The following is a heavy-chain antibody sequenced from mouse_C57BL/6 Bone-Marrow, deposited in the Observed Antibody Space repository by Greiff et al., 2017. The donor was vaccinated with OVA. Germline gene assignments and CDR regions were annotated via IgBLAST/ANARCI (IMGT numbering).Heavy chain of an antibody. D-gene: IGHD2-4*01. CDR2: IDPSDSYT. Sequence: QVQLQQPGAELVKPGASVKLSCKASGYTFTSYWMQWVKQRPGQGLEWIGEIDPSDSYTNYNHKFKGKATLTVDTSSSTAYMQLSSLTSEDSAVYYCCYDEYDGYWYFDVWGTGTTVTVSS. CDR1: GYTFTSYW. CDR3: CYDEYDGYWYFDV. V-gene: IGHV1-50*01. J-gene: IGHJ1*03.